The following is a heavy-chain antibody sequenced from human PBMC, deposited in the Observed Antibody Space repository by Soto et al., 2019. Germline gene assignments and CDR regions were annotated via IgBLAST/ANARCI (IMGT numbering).Heavy chain of an antibody. CDR2: IKSKTDGGTT. Sequence: GGSLRLSCAASGFTFSNAWMNWVRQAPGKGLEWVGRIKSKTDGGTTDYAAPVKGRFTISRDDAKNTLYLQMNSLKTEDTAVYYCTTAAVLRFFDYYYYGMDVWGQGTTVTVSS. CDR1: GFTFSNAW. V-gene: IGHV3-15*07. J-gene: IGHJ6*02. D-gene: IGHD3-3*01. CDR3: TTAAVLRFFDYYYYGMDV.